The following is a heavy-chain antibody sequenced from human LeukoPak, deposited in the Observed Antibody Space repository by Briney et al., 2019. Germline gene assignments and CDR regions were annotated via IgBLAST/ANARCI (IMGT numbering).Heavy chain of an antibody. D-gene: IGHD3-22*01. CDR1: GYTFTSYG. V-gene: IGHV1-18*01. CDR3: ARTMIVVVKNYFDY. J-gene: IGHJ4*02. CDR2: ISAYSGNT. Sequence: ASVKVSCKASGYTFTSYGISWVRQAPGQGLEWMGWISAYSGNTNYAQKLQGRVTMTTDASTSTAYMELRSLRSDDTAVYYCARTMIVVVKNYFDYWGQGTLVTVSS.